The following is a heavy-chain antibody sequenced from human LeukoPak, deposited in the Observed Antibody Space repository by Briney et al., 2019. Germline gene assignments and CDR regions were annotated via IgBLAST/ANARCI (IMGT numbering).Heavy chain of an antibody. D-gene: IGHD4-17*01. V-gene: IGHV1-69*06. CDR1: GGTFNNYA. CDR3: ARGDYGDYHFDS. J-gene: IGHJ4*02. Sequence: SVKVSCKASGGTFNNYAISWVRQAPGQGLEWVGRIIPIFATADYAQKFQGRVAITADKSTTIVYMELSSLRFEDTAVYYCARGDYGDYHFDSWGQGTLVTVSS. CDR2: IIPIFATA.